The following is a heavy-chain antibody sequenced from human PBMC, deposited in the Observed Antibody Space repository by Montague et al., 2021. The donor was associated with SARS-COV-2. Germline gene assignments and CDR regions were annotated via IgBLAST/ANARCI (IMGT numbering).Heavy chain of an antibody. D-gene: IGHD3-9*01. J-gene: IGHJ6*02. Sequence: VKPTQTLTLTCTFSGFSLSTSGMCVSWIRQPPGKALDWLALIDWDDDKYYSTSLKTRLTISKDTSKNQVVLTMTNMDPVDTATYYCARMPYDILTGSGYYGMDVWGQGTTVTVSS. CDR1: GFSLSTSGMC. CDR2: IDWDDDK. V-gene: IGHV2-70*01. CDR3: ARMPYDILTGSGYYGMDV.